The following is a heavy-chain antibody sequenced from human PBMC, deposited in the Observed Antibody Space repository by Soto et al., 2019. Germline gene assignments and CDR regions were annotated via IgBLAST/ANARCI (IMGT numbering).Heavy chain of an antibody. Sequence: GGSLRLSCAASGFTFSSYGMHWVRQAPGKGLEWVAVISYDGSNKYYADSVKGRFTISRDNSKNTLYLQMNSLRAEDTAVYYCAKDIASTDYGDTYYYYGMDVWGQGTTVTVSS. D-gene: IGHD4-17*01. V-gene: IGHV3-30*18. J-gene: IGHJ6*02. CDR1: GFTFSSYG. CDR3: AKDIASTDYGDTYYYYGMDV. CDR2: ISYDGSNK.